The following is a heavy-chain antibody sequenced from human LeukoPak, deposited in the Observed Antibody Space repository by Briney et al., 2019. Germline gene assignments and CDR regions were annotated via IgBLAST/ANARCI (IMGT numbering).Heavy chain of an antibody. CDR1: GGSFSSYY. J-gene: IGHJ6*04. CDR3: ARESGYYGSGSYSNFDY. CDR2: IYTSGST. V-gene: IGHV4-4*07. D-gene: IGHD3-10*01. Sequence: SETLSLTCAVYGGSFSSYYWSWIRQPAGKGLEWIGRIYTSGSTNYNPSLKSRVTMSVDTSKNQFSLKLSSVTAADTAVYYCARESGYYGSGSYSNFDYWGKGTTVTVSS.